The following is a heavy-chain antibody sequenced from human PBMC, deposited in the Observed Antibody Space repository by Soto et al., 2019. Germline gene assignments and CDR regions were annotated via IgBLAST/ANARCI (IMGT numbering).Heavy chain of an antibody. CDR2: MYYSGST. CDR1: GGSISSSSYF. CDR3: AREELYCSSTSCYAHLFSDFDY. D-gene: IGHD2-2*01. Sequence: SETLSLTCSVSGGSISSSSYFWGWIRQPPGKGLEWIGSMYYSGSTYYNPSLKSRVTISVDTSKNQFSLKLSSVTAADTAVYYCAREELYCSSTSCYAHLFSDFDYWGQGTLVTSPQ. J-gene: IGHJ4*02. V-gene: IGHV4-39*02.